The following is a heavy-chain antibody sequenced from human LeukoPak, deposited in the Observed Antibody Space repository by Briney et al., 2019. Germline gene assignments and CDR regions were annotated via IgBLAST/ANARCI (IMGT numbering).Heavy chain of an antibody. Sequence: GGSLRLSCAASGFTFSNYWVHWVRQAPGKGLVWVSRINSDGSSTRYADSVKGRFTISRDNAKNTLYLQMNSLRAEDTAVYYCARGSYSSGWDPWGQGTLVTVSS. CDR3: ARGSYSSGWDP. J-gene: IGHJ5*02. V-gene: IGHV3-74*01. D-gene: IGHD6-19*01. CDR1: GFTFSNYW. CDR2: INSDGSST.